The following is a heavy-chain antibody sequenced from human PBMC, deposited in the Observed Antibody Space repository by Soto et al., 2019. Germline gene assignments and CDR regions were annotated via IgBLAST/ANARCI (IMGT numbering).Heavy chain of an antibody. V-gene: IGHV3-23*01. CDR2: ISSSGGST. CDR1: GFTFSSYA. Sequence: PGGSLRLSCAASGFTFSSYAMSWVRQAPGKGLEWVSAISSSGGSTYYADSVKGRFTISRDNSKNTLYLQMNSLRAEDTAVYYCAKFFDRFGELSGPDYMDVWGKGTTVTVSS. D-gene: IGHD3-10*01. J-gene: IGHJ6*03. CDR3: AKFFDRFGELSGPDYMDV.